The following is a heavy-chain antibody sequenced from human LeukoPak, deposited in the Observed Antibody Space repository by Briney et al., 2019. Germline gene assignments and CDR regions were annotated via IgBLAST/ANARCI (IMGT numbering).Heavy chain of an antibody. J-gene: IGHJ6*02. CDR2: ISWNSGSI. CDR3: AKESYCSGGSCYSSVIGDWYYYGMDV. Sequence: PGRSLRLSCAAAGFTFGDYAMRWVRQAPGKGLEWVSGISWNSGSIGYAASVKGRFTISRDNAKNSLYLQMNSLRAEDTALYYCAKESYCSGGSCYSSVIGDWYYYGMDVWGQGTTVTVSS. D-gene: IGHD2-15*01. V-gene: IGHV3-9*01. CDR1: GFTFGDYA.